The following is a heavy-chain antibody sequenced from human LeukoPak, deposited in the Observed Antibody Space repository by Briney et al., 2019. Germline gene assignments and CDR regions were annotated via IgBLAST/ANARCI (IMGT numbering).Heavy chain of an antibody. D-gene: IGHD3-22*01. Sequence: PGGSLRLSCAASGFTFSSYWMNWTRQAPGKGLEWVSAISGSGGSTYYADSVKGRFTISRDNSKNTLYLQMNSLRAEDTAVYYCARVPYYDSSGYYYGSVGFDYWGQGTLVTVSS. CDR2: ISGSGGST. V-gene: IGHV3-23*01. CDR3: ARVPYYDSSGYYYGSVGFDY. CDR1: GFTFSSYW. J-gene: IGHJ4*02.